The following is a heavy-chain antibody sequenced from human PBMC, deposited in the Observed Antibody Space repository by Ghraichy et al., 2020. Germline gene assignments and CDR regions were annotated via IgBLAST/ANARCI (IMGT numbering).Heavy chain of an antibody. V-gene: IGHV4-39*01. CDR1: GGSISSSSYY. D-gene: IGHD3-16*02. CDR3: ASELRLGELSLVVFDY. Sequence: ESLNISCTVSGGSISSSSYYWGWIRQPPGKGLEWIGSIYYSGSTYYNPSLKSRVTISVDTSKNQFSLKLSSVTAADTAVYYCASELRLGELSLVVFDYWGQGTLVTVSS. J-gene: IGHJ4*02. CDR2: IYYSGST.